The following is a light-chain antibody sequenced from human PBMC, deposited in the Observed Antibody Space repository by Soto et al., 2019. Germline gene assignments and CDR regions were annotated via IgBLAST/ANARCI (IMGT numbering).Light chain of an antibody. CDR1: SSDVGGYND. CDR2: GVS. Sequence: QSALTQPRSVSGSPGRSVTISCTGTSSDVGGYNDVSWYQQYPGKAPKLMIYGVSRRPSGVPDRFSGSKSGNTASLTISGLQAEDEADYYCCSYAGRYTFDFGSGTKVTVL. V-gene: IGLV2-11*01. J-gene: IGLJ1*01. CDR3: CSYAGRYTFD.